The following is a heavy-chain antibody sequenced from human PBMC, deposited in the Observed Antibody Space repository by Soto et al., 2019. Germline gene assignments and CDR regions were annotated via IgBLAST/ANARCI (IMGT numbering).Heavy chain of an antibody. Sequence: GGSLRLSCAASGFTFSSYAMHLVRQAPGKGLEWVAVISYDGSNKYYADSVKGRFTISRDNSKNTLYLQMNSLRAEDTAVYYCARDLMVRGAYFLTHAFDIWGQGTMVTVSS. CDR2: ISYDGSNK. J-gene: IGHJ3*02. D-gene: IGHD3-10*01. CDR1: GFTFSSYA. V-gene: IGHV3-30*04. CDR3: ARDLMVRGAYFLTHAFDI.